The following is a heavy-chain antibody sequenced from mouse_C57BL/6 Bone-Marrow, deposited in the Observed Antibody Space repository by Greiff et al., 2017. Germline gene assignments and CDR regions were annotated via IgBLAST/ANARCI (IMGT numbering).Heavy chain of an antibody. CDR3: ARITTVVAPYFDV. D-gene: IGHD1-1*01. CDR2: IYPGSGST. CDR1: GYTFTSYW. V-gene: IGHV1-55*01. J-gene: IGHJ1*03. Sequence: VQLQQPGAELVKPGASVKMSCKASGYTFTSYWITWVKQRPGQGLEWIGDIYPGSGSTNYNEKFKSKATLTVDTSSSTAYMQLSSRTSEDSAVYYCARITTVVAPYFDVWGTGTTVTVSS.